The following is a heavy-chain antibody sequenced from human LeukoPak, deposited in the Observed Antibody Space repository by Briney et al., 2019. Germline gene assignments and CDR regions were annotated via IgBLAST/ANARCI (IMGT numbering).Heavy chain of an antibody. V-gene: IGHV3-7*01. CDR1: GFSFSIYA. CDR3: ATGGGCYFDY. D-gene: IGHD6-19*01. J-gene: IGHJ4*02. Sequence: GGSLRLSCEASGFSFSIYAMCWVRQAPGQRLEWVASIGLDGSENYYVDSLKGRFTISRENAKNSLYLQMNSLRVEDTAVYYCATGGGCYFDYCGQGALIT. CDR2: IGLDGSEN.